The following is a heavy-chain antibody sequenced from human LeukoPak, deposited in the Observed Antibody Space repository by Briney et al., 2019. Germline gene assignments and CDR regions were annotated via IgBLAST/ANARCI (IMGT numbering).Heavy chain of an antibody. Sequence: GGSLRLSCAASGFTFSSYAMSWVRQAPGKGLEWVSAISGSGDSTYYGGSVKGRFTISRDNSKNTLYLQMNSLRAEDTAVYYCAKTRPLDSSSWSHGDYWGQGTLVTVSS. CDR2: ISGSGDST. CDR3: AKTRPLDSSSWSHGDY. CDR1: GFTFSSYA. V-gene: IGHV3-23*01. D-gene: IGHD6-13*01. J-gene: IGHJ4*02.